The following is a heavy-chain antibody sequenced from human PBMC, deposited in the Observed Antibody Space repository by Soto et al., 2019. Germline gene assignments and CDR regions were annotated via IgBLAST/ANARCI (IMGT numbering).Heavy chain of an antibody. Sequence: GGSLRLSXAASGFTFSSYWMNWVRQAPGKGLEWVANINQDGNEDNLLDSVKGRFTISRDNAKNSLFLQMNSLRVDDTAVYYCARTGDGHHDFLDYWGQGALVTVSS. CDR3: ARTGDGHHDFLDY. J-gene: IGHJ4*02. CDR2: INQDGNED. V-gene: IGHV3-7*01. CDR1: GFTFSSYW. D-gene: IGHD1-1*01.